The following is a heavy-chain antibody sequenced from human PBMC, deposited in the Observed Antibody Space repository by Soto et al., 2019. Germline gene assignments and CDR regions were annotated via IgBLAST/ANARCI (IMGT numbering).Heavy chain of an antibody. J-gene: IGHJ6*02. D-gene: IGHD3-16*01. V-gene: IGHV1-69*04. CDR3: ARDGALGENYYYYGMDV. Sequence: GASVKVSCKASGGTFSSYTISWVRQAPGRGLEWMGRIIPILGIANYAQKLQGRVTMTTDTSTSTAYMELRSLRSDDTAVYYCARDGALGENYYYYGMDVWGQGTTVTVSS. CDR2: IIPILGIA. CDR1: GGTFSSYT.